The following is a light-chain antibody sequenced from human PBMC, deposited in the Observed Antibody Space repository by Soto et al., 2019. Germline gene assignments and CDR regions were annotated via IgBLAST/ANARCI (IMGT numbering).Light chain of an antibody. J-gene: IGKJ1*01. Sequence: DIQMTQSPSTLSGYVGDRVTITCRASQTISSWLAWYQQKPGKAPKLLIYKASTLKSGVPSRFSGSGSGTEFTLTISSLQPDDFATYYCQQYNSYRTFGQGTKV. V-gene: IGKV1-5*03. CDR1: QTISSW. CDR2: KAS. CDR3: QQYNSYRT.